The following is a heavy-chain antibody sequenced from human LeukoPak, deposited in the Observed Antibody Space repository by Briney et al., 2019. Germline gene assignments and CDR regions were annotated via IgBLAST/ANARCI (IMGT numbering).Heavy chain of an antibody. Sequence: SLRLSCAASGFTFSDYYMSWIRQAPGKGLEWVSYISSSSSSTNYADSVKGRFTISRDNAKNSLYLQMSSLRAEDTAVYYCARSWHYAMDVWGQGTTVTVSS. V-gene: IGHV3-11*03. CDR1: GFTFSDYY. CDR2: ISSSSSST. J-gene: IGHJ6*02. CDR3: ARSWHYAMDV.